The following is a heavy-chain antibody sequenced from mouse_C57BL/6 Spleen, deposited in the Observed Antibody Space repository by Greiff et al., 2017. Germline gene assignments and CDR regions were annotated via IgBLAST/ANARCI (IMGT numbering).Heavy chain of an antibody. V-gene: IGHV1-82*01. J-gene: IGHJ2*01. Sequence: QVQLKQSGPELVKPGASVTISCKASGYAFSSSWMHWVKQRPGKGLEWIGRIYPADGDTNYNWKFKGKATLAADKSSSTAYMQLSSLTAEDSAVYFCAKLISSPGYIDYGGQGTTLTVSS. D-gene: IGHD1-1*01. CDR3: AKLISSPGYIDY. CDR1: GYAFSSSW. CDR2: IYPADGDT.